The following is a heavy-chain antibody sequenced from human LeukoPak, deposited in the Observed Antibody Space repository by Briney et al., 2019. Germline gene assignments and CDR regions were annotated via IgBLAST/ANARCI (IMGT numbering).Heavy chain of an antibody. Sequence: GGSLRLSCAASGFTFSSYAMSWVRQAPGKGLEWVSAISTSGGNTYCADSVKGRFTISRDNTKNTLYLQMNSLRAEDTAVYYCATSAGSSGWEAFDSWGQGALVTVSS. V-gene: IGHV3-23*01. J-gene: IGHJ4*02. CDR3: ATSAGSSGWEAFDS. D-gene: IGHD6-19*01. CDR1: GFTFSSYA. CDR2: ISTSGGNT.